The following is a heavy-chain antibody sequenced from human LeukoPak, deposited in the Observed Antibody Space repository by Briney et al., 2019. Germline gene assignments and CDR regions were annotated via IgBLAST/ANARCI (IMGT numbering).Heavy chain of an antibody. CDR1: EFPFSYFG. Sequence: GGSLRLSCAASEFPFSYFGMHWVRQAPGKGLEWVAFIRFDGNDKFYADSVKGRFTISKDTSRNTLYLQMNSLRAEDTAVYYCATALDTAMVPTFDYWGQGTLVTVSS. D-gene: IGHD5-18*01. V-gene: IGHV3-30*02. CDR2: IRFDGNDK. J-gene: IGHJ4*02. CDR3: ATALDTAMVPTFDY.